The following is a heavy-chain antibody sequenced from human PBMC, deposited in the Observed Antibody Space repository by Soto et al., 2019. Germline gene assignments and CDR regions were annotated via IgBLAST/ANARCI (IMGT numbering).Heavy chain of an antibody. CDR1: VFKFINYA. V-gene: IGHV3-23*01. D-gene: IGHD3-16*01. CDR3: AKDRRAGGNSAFYFDF. Sequence: HPGGSLRLSCASSVFKFINYAMSWVRQAPGKGLEWVSLISATGGGTYYADSVKGRFTISRDNSHNTLYLQVHSLTAEDTAVYYCAKDRRAGGNSAFYFDFWGQGAQVTVSS. J-gene: IGHJ4*02. CDR2: ISATGGGT.